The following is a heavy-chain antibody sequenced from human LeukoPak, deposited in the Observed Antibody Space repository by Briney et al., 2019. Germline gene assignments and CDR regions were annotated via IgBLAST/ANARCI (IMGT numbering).Heavy chain of an antibody. CDR1: GGSISSYY. CDR2: IYYSGST. CDR3: ASSIAAAGSFDY. V-gene: IGHV4-59*01. D-gene: IGHD6-13*01. Sequence: SETLSLTCTVSGGSISSYYWSWIRQPPGKGLEWIGYIYYSGSTNYNPSLKSRVTISVDTSKNQFSLKLSSVTAADTAVYYCASSIAAAGSFDYWGQGTLVTVSS. J-gene: IGHJ4*02.